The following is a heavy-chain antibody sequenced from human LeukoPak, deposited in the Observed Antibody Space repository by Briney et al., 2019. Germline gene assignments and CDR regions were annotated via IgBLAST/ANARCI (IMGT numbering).Heavy chain of an antibody. CDR3: ALRYYFDY. V-gene: IGHV1-69*13. CDR1: GYTFTSYA. J-gene: IGHJ4*02. CDR2: IIPIFGTA. Sequence: GASVKVSCKASGYTFTSYAMNWVRQAPGQGLEWMGGIIPIFGTANYAQKFQGRVTITADESTSTAYMELSSLRSEDTAVYYCALRYYFDYWGQGTLVTVSS.